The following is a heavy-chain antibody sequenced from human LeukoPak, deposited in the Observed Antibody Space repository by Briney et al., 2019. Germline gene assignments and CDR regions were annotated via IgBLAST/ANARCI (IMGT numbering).Heavy chain of an antibody. CDR1: GFPFSIYS. Sequence: GGSLRLSCAASGFPFSIYSMNWVRQAPGKGLVWVSHINSDGSSTSYADSVKGRFNISRDNAKNTLYMQMNSLRAEDTAVYYCARDYYDSGGYFDGLNYWGKGTLVIVSS. D-gene: IGHD3-22*01. CDR3: ARDYYDSGGYFDGLNY. CDR2: INSDGSST. V-gene: IGHV3-74*01. J-gene: IGHJ4*02.